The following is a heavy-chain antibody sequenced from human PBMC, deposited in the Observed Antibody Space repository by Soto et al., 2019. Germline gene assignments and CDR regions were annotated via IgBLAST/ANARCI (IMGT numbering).Heavy chain of an antibody. V-gene: IGHV2-5*02. CDR3: AHSRNLITEDAQVGDFDY. Sequence: QITLKESGPTQVKPTQTLTLTCSFSGCSLNTDGEGVGWVRQPPGEAQEWLALIYWDDDERYSPSLKTRLTITKDPSKNQVVLIMTNMDPVDTGTYYCAHSRNLITEDAQVGDFDYWGQGTLVTVSS. J-gene: IGHJ4*02. CDR1: GCSLNTDGEG. D-gene: IGHD3-10*01. CDR2: IYWDDDE.